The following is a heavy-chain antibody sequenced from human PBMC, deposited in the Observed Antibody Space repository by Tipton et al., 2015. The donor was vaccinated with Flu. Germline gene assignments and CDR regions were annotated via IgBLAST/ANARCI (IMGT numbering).Heavy chain of an antibody. J-gene: IGHJ3*02. D-gene: IGHD3-10*01. CDR1: GGSTSSGGYC. V-gene: IGHV4-30-2*02. CDR2: IYHSGSP. CDR3: ATEFRPPSHSGSGSSAFDI. Sequence: TLSLTCVVSGGSTSSGGYCWSWIRQPPGKGLEWIGHIYHSGSPHYNASLKSRVTISVDRSKNHYSLNLTSVTAADTAVYYCATEFRPPSHSGSGSSAFDIWGQGTMVTVSS.